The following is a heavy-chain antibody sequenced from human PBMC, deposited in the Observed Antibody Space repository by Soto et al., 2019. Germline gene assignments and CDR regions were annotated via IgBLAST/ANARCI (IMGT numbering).Heavy chain of an antibody. D-gene: IGHD6-13*01. Sequence: QVQLQESGPGLVKPSQTLSLTCTVSGGSISSGGYFWSWVRQHPGKGLEWIGNIYYSGRTYYNPPIKSRVTISVGTSKNQFSLKLSSVTAADTAVYYCARFAKEENPKVGSWYYFDYWGQGTRVTVSS. J-gene: IGHJ4*02. V-gene: IGHV4-31*03. CDR2: IYYSGRT. CDR1: GGSISSGGYF. CDR3: ARFAKEENPKVGSWYYFDY.